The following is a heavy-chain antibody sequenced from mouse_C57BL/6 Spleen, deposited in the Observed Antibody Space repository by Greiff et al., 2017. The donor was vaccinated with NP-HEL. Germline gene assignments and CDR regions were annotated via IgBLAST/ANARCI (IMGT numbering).Heavy chain of an antibody. J-gene: IGHJ3*01. CDR2: ISDGGSYT. Sequence: EVKLMESGGGLVKPGGSLKLSCAASGFTFSSYAMSWVRQTPEKRLEWVATISDGGSYTYYPDNVKGRFTISRDNAKNNLYLQMSHLKSEDTAMYYCARDGYDWAWFAYWGQGTLVTVSA. CDR3: ARDGYDWAWFAY. V-gene: IGHV5-4*01. CDR1: GFTFSSYA. D-gene: IGHD2-2*01.